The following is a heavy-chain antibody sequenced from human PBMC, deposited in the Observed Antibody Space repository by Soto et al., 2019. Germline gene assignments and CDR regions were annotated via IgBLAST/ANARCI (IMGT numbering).Heavy chain of an antibody. CDR3: ARGRCSGGSCYRGYGMDV. J-gene: IGHJ6*02. V-gene: IGHV5-51*03. CDR1: GYSFTSYW. D-gene: IGHD2-15*01. Sequence: PVESLKISCKVSGYSFTSYWIGWVRQMPGKGLEWMGIIYPGDSDTRYSPSFQGQVTISADKSISTAYLQWSSLKASDTAMYYCARGRCSGGSCYRGYGMDVWGQGTTVTVSS. CDR2: IYPGDSDT.